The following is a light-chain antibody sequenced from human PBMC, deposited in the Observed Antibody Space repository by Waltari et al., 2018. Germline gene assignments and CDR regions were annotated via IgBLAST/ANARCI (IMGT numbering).Light chain of an antibody. Sequence: SYVLTQPPSFSVAPGQTARITCGGTKIGSKSVHWYQQKPGQAPVLVMFYDSDRPSGIPERFSGSNSGDTATLTINRVEAGDEADYYCQVWDSSSEHVMFGGGTQLTVL. J-gene: IGLJ3*02. CDR2: YDS. CDR3: QVWDSSSEHVM. CDR1: KIGSKS. V-gene: IGLV3-21*04.